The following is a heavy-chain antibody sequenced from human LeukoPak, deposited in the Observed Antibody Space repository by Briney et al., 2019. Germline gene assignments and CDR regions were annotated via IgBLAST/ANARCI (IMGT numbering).Heavy chain of an antibody. CDR2: INHSGST. V-gene: IGHV4-34*01. CDR3: ARVQDFDTSGYYLGY. J-gene: IGHJ4*02. Sequence: SETLSLTCAVYGGSFSDYCWSWLRQPPGKGLEWIGEINHSGSTNYNPSLKSRVTISVDTSKNQFSLKLSSVTAADTAAYYCARVQDFDTSGYYLGYWGEGTLVTVSS. D-gene: IGHD3-22*01. CDR1: GGSFSDYC.